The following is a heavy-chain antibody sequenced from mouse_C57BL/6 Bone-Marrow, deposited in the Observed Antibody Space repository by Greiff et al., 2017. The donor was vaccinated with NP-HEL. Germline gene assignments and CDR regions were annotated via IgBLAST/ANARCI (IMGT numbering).Heavy chain of an antibody. D-gene: IGHD2-5*01. CDR1: GYTFTSYW. V-gene: IGHV1-53*01. Sequence: QVHVKQSGTELVKPGASVKLSCKASGYTFTSYWMHWVKQRPGQGLEWIGNINPSNGGTNYNEKFKSKATLTVDKSSSTAYMQLSSLTSEDSAVYYCARLHYSNPLTDWGQGTTLTVSS. J-gene: IGHJ2*01. CDR3: ARLHYSNPLTD. CDR2: INPSNGGT.